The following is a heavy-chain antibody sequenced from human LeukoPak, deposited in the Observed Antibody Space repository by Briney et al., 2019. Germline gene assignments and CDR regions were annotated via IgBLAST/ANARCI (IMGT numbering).Heavy chain of an antibody. V-gene: IGHV4-59*01. CDR1: GGSISSYY. Sequence: SETLSLTCTVSGGSISSYYSSWIRQPPGKGREWIGYIYCSGSTNYNPSLKSRVTISVDTSKNQFSLKLSSVTAADTAVYYCAREGHNGDYPTWGQGTLVTVSS. CDR2: IYCSGST. D-gene: IGHD4-17*01. CDR3: AREGHNGDYPT. J-gene: IGHJ4*02.